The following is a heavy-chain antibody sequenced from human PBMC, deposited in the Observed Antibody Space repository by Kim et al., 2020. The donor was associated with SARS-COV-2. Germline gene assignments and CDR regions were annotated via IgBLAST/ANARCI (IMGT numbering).Heavy chain of an antibody. CDR1: GYTFTRYY. V-gene: IGHV1-46*01. J-gene: IGHJ6*02. Sequence: ASVKVSCKASGYTFTRYYMHWVRQAPGQGLEWMGIINPSGGSTSYAQKFQGRVTMTRDTSTSTVYMELSSLRSEDTAVYYCARDFTDTTMAAGYYYYGMDVGGQGTTVTVSS. D-gene: IGHD5-18*01. CDR3: ARDFTDTTMAAGYYYYGMDV. CDR2: INPSGGST.